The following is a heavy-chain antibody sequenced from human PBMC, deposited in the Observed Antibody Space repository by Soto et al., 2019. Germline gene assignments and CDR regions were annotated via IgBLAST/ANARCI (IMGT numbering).Heavy chain of an antibody. CDR3: ARDMITSSGYYGMDV. Sequence: GGSLRLSCAASGFTFSSYDMHWVRQATGKGLEWVSAIGTAGDTYYPGSVKGRFTISRENAKNSLYLQMNSLRAEDTAVYYCARDMITSSGYYGMDVWGQGTTVTVSS. J-gene: IGHJ6*02. CDR1: GFTFSSYD. D-gene: IGHD3-16*01. CDR2: IGTAGDT. V-gene: IGHV3-13*01.